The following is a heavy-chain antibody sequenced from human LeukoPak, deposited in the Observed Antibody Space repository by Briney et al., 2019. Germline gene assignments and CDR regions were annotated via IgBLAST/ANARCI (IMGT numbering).Heavy chain of an antibody. V-gene: IGHV1-18*01. Sequence: ASVKVSCKASGYTFTSYGISWVRQAPGQGLEWMGWISAYNGNTNYAQKLQGRVTMTTDTSTSTAYMELRSLRSDDTAVYYCARVSNGLVLYYYYGMDVWGQGTTVTVSS. J-gene: IGHJ6*02. CDR3: ARVSNGLVLYYYYGMDV. D-gene: IGHD1-1*01. CDR2: ISAYNGNT. CDR1: GYTFTSYG.